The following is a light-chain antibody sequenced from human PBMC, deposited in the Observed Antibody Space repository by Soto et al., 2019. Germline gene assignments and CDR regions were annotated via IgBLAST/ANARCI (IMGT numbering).Light chain of an antibody. CDR1: GSDVGGYDY. V-gene: IGLV2-14*01. CDR3: SSYTSSSTYV. J-gene: IGLJ1*01. Sequence: QSVLTQPASVSGSPGQSITISCTRTGSDVGGYDYVSWYQHHPGKAPKVMIYEVTNRPSGVSNRFSGSKSCNTASLTISGLLAEDEADYYCSSYTSSSTYVFGTGTRSPS. CDR2: EVT.